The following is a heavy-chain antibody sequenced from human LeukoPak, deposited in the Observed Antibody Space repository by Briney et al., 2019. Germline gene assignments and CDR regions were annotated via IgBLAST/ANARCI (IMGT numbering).Heavy chain of an antibody. Sequence: PGGSLRLSCAASEFTFSSYAMHWVRQAPGKGLEYVSAISSNGGSTYYANSVKGRFTISRDNSKNTLYLQMGSLRAEDMAVYYCASRGGIERSGSYYYFDYWGQGTLVTVSS. J-gene: IGHJ4*02. CDR1: EFTFSSYA. V-gene: IGHV3-64*01. CDR3: ASRGGIERSGSYYYFDY. CDR2: ISSNGGST. D-gene: IGHD1-26*01.